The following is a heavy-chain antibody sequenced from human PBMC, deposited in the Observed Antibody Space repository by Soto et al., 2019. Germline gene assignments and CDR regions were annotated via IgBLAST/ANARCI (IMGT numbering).Heavy chain of an antibody. D-gene: IGHD6-25*01. V-gene: IGHV4-59*01. CDR2: IYYSGST. Sequence: AETLSLTCTVSGGSISSYYWSWIRQPPGKGLEWIGYIYYSGSTNYNPSLKSRVTISVDTSKNQFSLKLSSVTAADTAVYYCAREGSGEAFDIWGQGTMVTVSS. CDR3: AREGSGEAFDI. CDR1: GGSISSYY. J-gene: IGHJ3*02.